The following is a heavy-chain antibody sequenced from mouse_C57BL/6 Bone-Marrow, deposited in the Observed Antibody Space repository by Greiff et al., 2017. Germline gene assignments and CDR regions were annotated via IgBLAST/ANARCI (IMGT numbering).Heavy chain of an antibody. CDR1: GYAFTNYL. CDR3: ARSRLLRVDY. Sequence: QVQLQQSGAELVRPGTSVKVSCKASGYAFTNYLIEWVKQRPGQGLEWIGVINPGSGGTNYNEKFKGKATLTADKSSSTAYRQLSSLTSEDSAVYFCARSRLLRVDYWGQGTTLTVSS. CDR2: INPGSGGT. V-gene: IGHV1-54*01. J-gene: IGHJ2*01. D-gene: IGHD2-3*01.